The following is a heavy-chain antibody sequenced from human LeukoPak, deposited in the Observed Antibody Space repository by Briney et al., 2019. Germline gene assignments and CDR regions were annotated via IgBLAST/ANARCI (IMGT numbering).Heavy chain of an antibody. Sequence: GESLKISCKGSGYSFTSYWIGWVRQMPGKGLEWMGITYPGDSDTRYSPSFQGQVTISADKSISTAYLQWNSLKASGTAMYYCARIPYCGGDCYNDYWGQGTLVTVSS. CDR3: ARIPYCGGDCYNDY. V-gene: IGHV5-51*01. CDR2: TYPGDSDT. CDR1: GYSFTSYW. D-gene: IGHD2-21*02. J-gene: IGHJ4*02.